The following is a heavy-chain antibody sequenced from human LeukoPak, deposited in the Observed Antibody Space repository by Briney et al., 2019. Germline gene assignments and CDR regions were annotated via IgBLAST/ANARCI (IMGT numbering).Heavy chain of an antibody. CDR1: DGSISSYY. J-gene: IGHJ5*02. D-gene: IGHD2-2*01. Sequence: PSETLSLTCTVSDGSISSYYWSWIRQPPGKGLEWIGYMSYSGSTNYNPSLKSRVTISIDTSKNQFSLKLSSVTAADTAVYYCASGGYCGTTDCYPNWFDPWGQGTLVTVSS. CDR3: ASGGYCGTTDCYPNWFDP. CDR2: MSYSGST. V-gene: IGHV4-59*01.